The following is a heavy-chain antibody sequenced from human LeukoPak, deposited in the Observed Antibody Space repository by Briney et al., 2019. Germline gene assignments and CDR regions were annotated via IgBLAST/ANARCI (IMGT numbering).Heavy chain of an antibody. CDR3: ARGRDY. CDR2: INHSGST. J-gene: IGHJ4*02. V-gene: IGHV4-34*01. Sequence: TSETLSLTCAVYGGSFSGYYWSWIRQPPGKGLEWIGEINHSGSTNYNPSLKSRVTISVDTSKNQFSLKLSSVTAADTAVYYCARGRDYWGQGTLVTVSP. CDR1: GGSFSGYY.